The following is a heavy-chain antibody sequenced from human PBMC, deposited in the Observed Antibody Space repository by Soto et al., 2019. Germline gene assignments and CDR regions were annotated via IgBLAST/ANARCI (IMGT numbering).Heavy chain of an antibody. CDR3: VRSVNGVTMVRGVMNV. J-gene: IGHJ6*02. CDR2: ISYDGSNK. D-gene: IGHD3-10*01. V-gene: IGHV3-30*04. CDR1: GFTFSSYA. Sequence: GGSLRLSCAASGFTFSSYAMHWVRQAPGKGLEWVAVISYDGSNKYYADSVKGRFTISRDNSKNTLYLQMNSLRAEDTAVYYCVRSVNGVTMVRGVMNVWGQGTTVTVSS.